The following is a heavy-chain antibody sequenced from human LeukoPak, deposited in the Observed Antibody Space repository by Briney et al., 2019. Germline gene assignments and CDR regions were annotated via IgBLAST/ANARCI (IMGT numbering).Heavy chain of an antibody. D-gene: IGHD3-22*01. CDR3: ARDFHQYFSSGYYFDY. Sequence: GGSLRLSCAASGFTFSSYSMNWVRQAPGKGLEWTSYISSSSSTICYADSVEGRFTISRDNAKNSLYLQMNSLRAEDTAVYYCARDFHQYFSSGYYFDYWGQGTLVTVSS. CDR2: ISSSSSTI. CDR1: GFTFSSYS. V-gene: IGHV3-48*04. J-gene: IGHJ4*02.